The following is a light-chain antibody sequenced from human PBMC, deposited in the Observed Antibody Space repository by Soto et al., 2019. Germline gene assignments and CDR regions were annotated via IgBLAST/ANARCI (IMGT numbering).Light chain of an antibody. J-gene: IGKJ4*01. V-gene: IGKV3-11*01. Sequence: EIVLTQSPATLSLSPGERATLSCRASQSVGNSLAWYQQKPGQAPRLLLYDTSNRATGTPARFSGSGSGTDFTLTISRLEPEDFAVYYCQQRSNWPPLTFGGGTKVEIK. CDR2: DTS. CDR3: QQRSNWPPLT. CDR1: QSVGNS.